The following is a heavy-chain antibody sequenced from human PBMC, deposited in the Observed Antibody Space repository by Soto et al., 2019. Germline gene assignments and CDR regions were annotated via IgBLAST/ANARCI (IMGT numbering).Heavy chain of an antibody. CDR3: ARNYGGNSGSDY. D-gene: IGHD4-17*01. Sequence: SETLSLTCTVSGGSISDHYYMWIRQSPGKGLEYIGYIHNGGSTNYNPSLKSRVIISVDTSKNQFSLKLSSVTAADTAVYYCARNYGGNSGSDYWGQGTLVTVS. V-gene: IGHV4-59*11. CDR1: GGSISDHY. J-gene: IGHJ4*02. CDR2: IHNGGST.